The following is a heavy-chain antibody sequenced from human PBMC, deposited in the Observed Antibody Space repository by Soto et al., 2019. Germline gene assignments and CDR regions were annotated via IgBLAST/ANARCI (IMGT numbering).Heavy chain of an antibody. J-gene: IGHJ5*02. CDR2: ISSSSSYT. V-gene: IGHV3-11*06. CDR1: GFTFSDYY. CDR3: ARDLNNYDFWSGYLDSDWFDP. Sequence: GGSLRLSCAASGFTFSDYYMSWIRQAPGKGLEWVSYISSSSSYTNYADSVKGRFTISRDNAKNSLYLQMNSLRAEDTAVYYCARDLNNYDFWSGYLDSDWFDPWGQGXLVTVSS. D-gene: IGHD3-3*01.